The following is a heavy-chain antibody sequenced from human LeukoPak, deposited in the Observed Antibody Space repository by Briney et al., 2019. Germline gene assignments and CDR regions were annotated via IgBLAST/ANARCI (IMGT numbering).Heavy chain of an antibody. V-gene: IGHV4-4*07. CDR3: ARVGMYQPLRGYYYYMDV. J-gene: IGHJ6*03. CDR2: IYTSGST. Sequence: SETLSLTCTVSGGSISSYYWSWIRQPAGKGLEWIGRIYTSGSTNYNPSLKSRVTMSVDTSKNQFSLKLSSVTAADTAVYYCARVGMYQPLRGYYYYMDVWGKGTTVTVSS. D-gene: IGHD2-2*01. CDR1: GGSISSYY.